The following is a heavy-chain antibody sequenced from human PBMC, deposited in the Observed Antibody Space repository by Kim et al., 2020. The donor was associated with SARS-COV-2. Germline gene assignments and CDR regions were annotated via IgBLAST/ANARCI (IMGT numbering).Heavy chain of an antibody. V-gene: IGHV3-7*01. CDR2: IKLDGSLK. D-gene: IGHD3-10*01. J-gene: IGHJ5*02. CDR3: ARYCYRSGTSVDT. CDR1: GFSFSSYW. Sequence: GGSLRLSCAASGFSFSSYWMHWVRQAPGKGLEWVANIKLDGSLKVYADSVKGRFSISRDNTKTSLYLQMNDLRAEDTAVYYCARYCYRSGTSVDTWGQGTPVTVSS.